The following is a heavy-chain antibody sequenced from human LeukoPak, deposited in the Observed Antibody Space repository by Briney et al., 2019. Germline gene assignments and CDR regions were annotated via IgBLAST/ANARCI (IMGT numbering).Heavy chain of an antibody. CDR2: IRSKAYGGTT. Sequence: GGSLRLSCTASGFTFGDYAMSWFRQAPGKGLEWVGFIRSKAYGGTTEYAASVKGRFTISRDDSKSIAYLQMNSLKTEDTAVYYCTRQVGVMVRGVRFDYWGQGTLVTVSS. J-gene: IGHJ4*02. CDR3: TRQVGVMVRGVRFDY. D-gene: IGHD3-10*01. V-gene: IGHV3-49*03. CDR1: GFTFGDYA.